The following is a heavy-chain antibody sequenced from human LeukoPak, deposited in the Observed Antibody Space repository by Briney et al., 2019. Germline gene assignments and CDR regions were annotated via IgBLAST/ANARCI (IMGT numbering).Heavy chain of an antibody. D-gene: IGHD2-15*01. V-gene: IGHV1-2*02. CDR1: GYTLTDYY. Sequence: ASVKVSCKGSGYTLTDYYLHWVRQAPGQGLEWVGYINPRDGGTSSPQNFRGRVTMTTDASSSTAYMELSRLTSDDTALYYCAREGNGLLSKDLDYWGQGTLVTVSS. J-gene: IGHJ4*02. CDR2: INPRDGGT. CDR3: AREGNGLLSKDLDY.